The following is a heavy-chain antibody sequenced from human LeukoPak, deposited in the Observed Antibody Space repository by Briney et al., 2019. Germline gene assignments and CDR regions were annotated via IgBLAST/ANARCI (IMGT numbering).Heavy chain of an antibody. J-gene: IGHJ4*02. V-gene: IGHV3-53*01. Sequence: GGSLRLSCAASGFSVSSNYMSWVRQAPGKGLTWVSVIYSSGSTYYADSVKGRFTISRDNSKNALYLQMNSLRVEDTAVYYCAIDPNWGTHSWGQGVLVTVSS. CDR1: GFSVSSNY. D-gene: IGHD7-27*01. CDR2: IYSSGST. CDR3: AIDPNWGTHS.